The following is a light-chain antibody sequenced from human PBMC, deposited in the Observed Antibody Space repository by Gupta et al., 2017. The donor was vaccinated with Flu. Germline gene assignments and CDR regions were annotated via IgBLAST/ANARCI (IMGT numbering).Light chain of an antibody. J-gene: IGKJ4*01. CDR3: QHDDSLPLT. CDR1: QDISNY. Sequence: PSSLSASVGDRVTITCQASQDISNYLNWYQQKPGKAPRLLIYDASNLEMGVPSRFSGSRSGTDFTFTITSPQPEDIATYYCQHDDSLPLTFDGGTKVDI. V-gene: IGKV1-33*01. CDR2: DAS.